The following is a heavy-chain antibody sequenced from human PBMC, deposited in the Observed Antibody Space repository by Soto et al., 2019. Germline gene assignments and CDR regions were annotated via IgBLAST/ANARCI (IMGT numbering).Heavy chain of an antibody. CDR2: XSXXGXAX. Sequence: PGGSLRRSCAASGFTFSSYAFNWVRQAPGKVVEXVSXXSXXGXAXXXVXXVKGRFTVSRDNSRITGYRQVESLRVEETSVYHCAIGEWLSTSYFNFWGNGTLVTVSS. J-gene: IGHJ4*01. D-gene: IGHD3-3*01. CDR3: AIGEWLSTSYFNF. V-gene: IGHV3-23*01. CDR1: GFTFSSYA.